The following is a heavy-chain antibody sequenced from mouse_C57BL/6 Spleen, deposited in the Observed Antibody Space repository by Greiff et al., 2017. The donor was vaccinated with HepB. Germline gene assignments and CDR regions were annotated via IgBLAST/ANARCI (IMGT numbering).Heavy chain of an antibody. CDR3: ARVNYYGSKYYFDY. V-gene: IGHV1-69*01. D-gene: IGHD1-1*01. CDR2: IDPSDSYT. Sequence: QVQLQQPGAELVMPGASVKLSCKASGYTFTSYWMHWVKQRPGQGLEWIGEIDPSDSYTNYNQKFKGKSTLTVDKSSSTAYMQLSSLTSEDSAVYYCARVNYYGSKYYFDYWGQGTTLTVSS. J-gene: IGHJ2*01. CDR1: GYTFTSYW.